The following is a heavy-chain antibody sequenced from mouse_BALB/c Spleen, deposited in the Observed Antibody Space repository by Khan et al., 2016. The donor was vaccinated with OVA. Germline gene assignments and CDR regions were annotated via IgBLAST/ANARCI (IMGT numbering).Heavy chain of an antibody. V-gene: IGHV3-2*02. CDR3: ARDGSRYNYAVDY. Sequence: EVQLVETGPGLVKPSQSLSLTCTVTGYSITSDYAWNWIRQLPGNKLEWMGNISSSGSTNYNPALKSRITITRDTSKNQFFLQLNSVTTEDTATYYCARDGSRYNYAVDYWGQGTSVTVSS. D-gene: IGHD2-3*01. J-gene: IGHJ4*01. CDR1: GYSITSDYA. CDR2: ISSSGST.